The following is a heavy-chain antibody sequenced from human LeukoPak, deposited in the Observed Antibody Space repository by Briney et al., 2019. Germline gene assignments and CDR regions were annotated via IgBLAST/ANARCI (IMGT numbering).Heavy chain of an antibody. CDR2: IHHSGSTY. CDR3: VRDRSRPNPFFDS. V-gene: IGHV4-30-4*01. CDR1: GGSISSGDYY. D-gene: IGHD6-13*01. Sequence: SQTLSLTCTVSGGSISSGDYYWSWIRQPPGRGLEWIGYIHHSGSTYYYNPSLKSRVTMSVDTSKNQFSLKLSSVGAADTAVYYCVRDRSRPNPFFDSWGQGTLVTVSS. J-gene: IGHJ4*02.